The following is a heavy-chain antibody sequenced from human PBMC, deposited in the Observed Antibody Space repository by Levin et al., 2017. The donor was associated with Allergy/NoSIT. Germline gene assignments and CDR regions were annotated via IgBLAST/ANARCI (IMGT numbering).Heavy chain of an antibody. V-gene: IGHV3-30*18. D-gene: IGHD3-16*02. CDR2: ISDGGTVD. CDR3: AKEGEDTVSVMGRYAFDI. Sequence: GGSLRLSCEASGFNFRKYGIHWVRQAPGKGLEWVAVISDGGTVDYYADFVKGRFTISRDNSKNTMYMQMDNLRDDDTAVYYCAKEGEDTVSVMGRYAFDIWGQGTKVIVSP. CDR1: GFNFRKYG. J-gene: IGHJ3*02.